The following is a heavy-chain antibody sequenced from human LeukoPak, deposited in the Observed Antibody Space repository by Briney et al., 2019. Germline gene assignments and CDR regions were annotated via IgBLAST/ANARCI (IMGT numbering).Heavy chain of an antibody. D-gene: IGHD4-17*01. CDR1: GYTLTELS. J-gene: IGHJ4*02. CDR2: FDPEDGET. CDR3: ATVESTVRTFDY. Sequence: WASVKVSCKVSGYTLTELSMHWVREAPGKGLEWMGGFDPEDGETIYAHKFQGRVTMTEDTSTDAAYMELSTLRSEATAVYYCATVESTVRTFDYWGQGTLVTVSS. V-gene: IGHV1-24*01.